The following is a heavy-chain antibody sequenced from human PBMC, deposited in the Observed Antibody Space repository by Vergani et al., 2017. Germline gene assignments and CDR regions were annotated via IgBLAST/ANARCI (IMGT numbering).Heavy chain of an antibody. J-gene: IGHJ5*02. Sequence: QVQLQESGPGLVKPSQTLSLTCTVSGGSISSGSYYLSWIRQPAGKGREWIGRIYTSGSTNYNPSLKSRVTMSVDTSKNQFSLKLSSVTAADTAVYYCAKGRYSSGWYWFDPWGQGTLVTVSS. CDR1: GGSISSGSYY. CDR3: AKGRYSSGWYWFDP. D-gene: IGHD6-19*01. CDR2: IYTSGST. V-gene: IGHV4-61*02.